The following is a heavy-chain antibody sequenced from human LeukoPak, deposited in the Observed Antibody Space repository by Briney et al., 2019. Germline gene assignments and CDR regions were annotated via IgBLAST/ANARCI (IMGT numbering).Heavy chain of an antibody. Sequence: PSETLSLTCTVSGGSISSYYWSWIRQPPGKGLEWIGYIYYSGSTNYNPSLKSRVTISVDTSKNQFSLKLSSVTAADTAVYYCARCLTRFYYYGMDVWGQGTTVTVSS. J-gene: IGHJ6*02. CDR2: IYYSGST. CDR3: ARCLTRFYYYGMDV. D-gene: IGHD4-23*01. V-gene: IGHV4-59*01. CDR1: GGSISSYY.